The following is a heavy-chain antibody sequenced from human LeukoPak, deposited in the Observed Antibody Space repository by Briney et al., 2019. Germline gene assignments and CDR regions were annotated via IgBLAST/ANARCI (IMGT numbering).Heavy chain of an antibody. CDR2: INWDGTNT. D-gene: IGHD6-13*01. J-gene: IGHJ4*02. CDR3: VKDPSSNWYSFDY. CDR1: GGTTDDYG. V-gene: IGHV3-20*04. Sequence: GGSLRLSCAVSGGTTDDYGMSWVRQAPGKGLEWVSGINWDGTNTYYAESVKGRFTISRDSAEKSLYLQMSSLRDDDTAFYYCVKDPSSNWYSFDYWGQGTLVTVSS.